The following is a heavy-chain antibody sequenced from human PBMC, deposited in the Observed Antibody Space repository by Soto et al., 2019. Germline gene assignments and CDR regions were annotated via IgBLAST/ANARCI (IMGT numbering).Heavy chain of an antibody. CDR3: VRTSLVVAAATREDY. CDR2: INSDGSST. J-gene: IGHJ4*02. Sequence: GGSLRLSCAASGFTFRSYWMHWVRQAPGKGLVWVSRINSDGSSTSYADSVKGRFTISRDNAKNTLYLQMNSLGAEDTAVYYCVRTSLVVAAATREDYWGQGTLVTVSS. V-gene: IGHV3-74*01. CDR1: GFTFRSYW. D-gene: IGHD2-15*01.